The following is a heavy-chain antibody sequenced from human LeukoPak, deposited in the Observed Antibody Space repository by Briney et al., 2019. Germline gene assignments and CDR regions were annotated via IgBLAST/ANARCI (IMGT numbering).Heavy chain of an antibody. CDR2: ISRTGDTT. CDR1: GFTFSDYS. D-gene: IGHD4-23*01. Sequence: GGSLRLSCAASGFTFSDYSMGWVRQAPGKALEWVSSISRTGDTTYYTHSVKGRFTISRDNSKNTLYLQMNGLTAEGTAMYYCARVLGAVDPFDLWGRGTLVTISS. V-gene: IGHV3-23*01. J-gene: IGHJ4*02. CDR3: ARVLGAVDPFDL.